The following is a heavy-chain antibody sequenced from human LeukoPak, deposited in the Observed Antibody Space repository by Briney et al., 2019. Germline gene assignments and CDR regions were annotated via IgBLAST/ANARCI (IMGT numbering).Heavy chain of an antibody. Sequence: AGGSLRLSCAASGFTVSSNYMSWVRQAPGKGLEWVSVIYSGGSTYYADSVKGRFTISRHNSKNTLYLQMNSLRAEDTAVYHCARKNTNGLQYAFDIWGQGTMVTVSS. V-gene: IGHV3-53*04. CDR3: ARKNTNGLQYAFDI. CDR1: GFTVSSNY. CDR2: IYSGGST. D-gene: IGHD2/OR15-2a*01. J-gene: IGHJ3*02.